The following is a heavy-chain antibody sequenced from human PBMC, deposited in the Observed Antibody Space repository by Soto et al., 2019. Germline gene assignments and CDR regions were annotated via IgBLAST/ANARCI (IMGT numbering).Heavy chain of an antibody. D-gene: IGHD3-22*01. V-gene: IGHV3-23*01. J-gene: IGHJ4*02. CDR3: AKDTYNYDSTGYYVFDE. CDR1: GFTFSNYA. Sequence: GGSLRLSCAASGFTFSNYAVTWVRQAPGKGLEWVSAISGSGGSTYYADSVKGRLTISRDNSKNTLYLQMSSLRDEDTAVYYCAKDTYNYDSTGYYVFDEWGQGTLVTV. CDR2: ISGSGGST.